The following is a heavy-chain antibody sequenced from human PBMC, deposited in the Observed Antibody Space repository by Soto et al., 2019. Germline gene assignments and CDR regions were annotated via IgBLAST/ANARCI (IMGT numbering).Heavy chain of an antibody. CDR2: INPNSGDT. J-gene: IGHJ4*02. CDR3: ARIAVAAPYFDY. Sequence: GASVKVSCKASGYTFTGYYMHWVRQAPGQGLEWMGWINPNSGDTKYAQTFQGWVTMTRDTSISTAYMELNRLRSDDTAVYYCARIAVAAPYFDYWGQGTLVTVSS. V-gene: IGHV1-2*04. D-gene: IGHD6-19*01. CDR1: GYTFTGYY.